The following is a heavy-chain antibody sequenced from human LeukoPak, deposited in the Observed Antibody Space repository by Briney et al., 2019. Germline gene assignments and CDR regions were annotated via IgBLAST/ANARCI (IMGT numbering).Heavy chain of an antibody. CDR1: GFTFNSYW. CDR2: INDDGTST. Sequence: QPGGSLRLSCAASGFTFNSYWMHWVRQAPGKGLVCVSRINDDGTSTSYADSVRGRFTISRDNAKNTLYLQMNSLRAEDTAVYYCGRPVADTYAPIEHWGQGTLVTVSS. D-gene: IGHD6-19*01. V-gene: IGHV3-74*01. J-gene: IGHJ1*01. CDR3: GRPVADTYAPIEH.